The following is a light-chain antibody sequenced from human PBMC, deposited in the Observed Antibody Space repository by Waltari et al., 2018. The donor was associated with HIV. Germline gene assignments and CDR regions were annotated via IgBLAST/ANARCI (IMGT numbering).Light chain of an antibody. V-gene: IGLV2-23*01. CDR1: SSDVGGYSL. Sequence: QSALTQPASVSGSPGQSITISCIGTSSDVGGYSLVSWYQHHPGKAPQLLIFEDTGRPSGVSNRFSASKSGTTASLTISGLLAEDAADYYCCSYGGFTTYVFGSGTKVTVL. J-gene: IGLJ1*01. CDR3: CSYGGFTTYV. CDR2: EDT.